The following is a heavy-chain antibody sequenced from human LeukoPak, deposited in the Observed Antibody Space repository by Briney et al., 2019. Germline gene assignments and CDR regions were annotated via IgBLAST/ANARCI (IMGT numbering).Heavy chain of an antibody. Sequence: PGRSLRLSCAASGFTFSNSGMHWVRQAPGKGLEWVAVISYDGRNKYYTDSVKGRFTISRDNSKNTVYLLMNSLRAEDTAVYYCAKDHSIAAAGYYFDYWGQGTLVTVSS. V-gene: IGHV3-30*18. D-gene: IGHD6-25*01. CDR2: ISYDGRNK. J-gene: IGHJ4*02. CDR1: GFTFSNSG. CDR3: AKDHSIAAAGYYFDY.